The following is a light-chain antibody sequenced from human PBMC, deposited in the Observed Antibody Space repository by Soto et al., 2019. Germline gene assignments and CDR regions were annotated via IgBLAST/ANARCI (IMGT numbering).Light chain of an antibody. CDR3: QQSYSTPLIT. Sequence: EIVMTQSPATLSVSPGERATLSCRASQSVSSNLAWYQQKPGQAPMLLIYGASTRATGIPARFSGSGSGTDFTLTISSLQPEDFATYYCQQSYSTPLITFGQGTRLEIK. J-gene: IGKJ5*01. CDR2: GAS. V-gene: IGKV3-15*01. CDR1: QSVSSN.